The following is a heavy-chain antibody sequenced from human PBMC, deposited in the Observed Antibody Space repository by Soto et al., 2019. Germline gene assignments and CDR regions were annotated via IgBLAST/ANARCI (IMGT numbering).Heavy chain of an antibody. CDR2: IRMKVNGSTT. J-gene: IGHJ4*02. V-gene: IGHV3-72*01. D-gene: IGHD6-6*01. CDR3: VRVDERYYFDY. Sequence: EVQLVDAGGGLVQPGGSVRLSCATSGFTFSDHYMDWVRQAPGKGLEWVGRIRMKVNGSTTQYAASVKGRFTISRDDSKNSLYVQLNSLKTEDTAIYYCVRVDERYYFDYWGQGTLVTVSS. CDR1: GFTFSDHY.